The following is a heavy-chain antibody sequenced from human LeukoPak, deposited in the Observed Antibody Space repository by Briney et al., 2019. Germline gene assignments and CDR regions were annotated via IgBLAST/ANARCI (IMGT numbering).Heavy chain of an antibody. D-gene: IGHD3-3*01. CDR2: INPNSGGT. J-gene: IGHJ6*02. Sequence: ASVKVSCKASGYTFTGYYMHWVRQAPGQGLEWMGWINPNSGGTNYAQKFQGRVTMTRDTSISTAYMELSRLRSDDTAVYYCAKSAGYYDFWSGYYSMDVWGQGTTVTVSS. CDR3: AKSAGYYDFWSGYYSMDV. V-gene: IGHV1-2*02. CDR1: GYTFTGYY.